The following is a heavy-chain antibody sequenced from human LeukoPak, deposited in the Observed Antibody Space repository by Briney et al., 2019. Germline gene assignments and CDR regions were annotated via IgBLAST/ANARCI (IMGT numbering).Heavy chain of an antibody. V-gene: IGHV4-34*01. D-gene: IGHD6-13*01. Sequence: SSETLSLTCAVYGGSFSGYYWGWIRQPPGKGLEWIGSIYYSGSTYYNPSLKSRVTISVDTSKNQFSLKLSSVTAADTAVYYCEGVGSSSWSPFDYWGQGTLVTVSS. CDR1: GGSFSGYY. J-gene: IGHJ4*02. CDR2: IYYSGST. CDR3: EGVGSSSWSPFDY.